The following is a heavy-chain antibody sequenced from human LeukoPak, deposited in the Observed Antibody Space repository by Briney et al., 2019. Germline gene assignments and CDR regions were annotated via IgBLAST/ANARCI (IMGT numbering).Heavy chain of an antibody. CDR3: ARDALSGINV. CDR2: IRYDGSHE. D-gene: IGHD1-26*01. J-gene: IGHJ4*02. V-gene: IGHV3-30*02. CDR1: GFTFSSYW. Sequence: GGSLRLSCAASGFTFSSYWMSWVRQAPGKGLEWVAFIRYDGSHEYYADSVKGRFTISRDNSKNTLYLQMNSLRAEDTAVYYCARDALSGINVWGQGTLVTVSS.